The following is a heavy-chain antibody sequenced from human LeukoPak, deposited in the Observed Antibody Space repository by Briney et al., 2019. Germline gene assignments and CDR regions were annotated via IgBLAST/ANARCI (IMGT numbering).Heavy chain of an antibody. J-gene: IGHJ4*02. Sequence: GGSLRLSCAASGFTFDSYWMSWVRQAPGKGLEWVAVISYDGSNKYYADSVKGRFTISRDNSKNTLYLQMNSLRAEDTAVYYCAKVHYYDSSGPPIDFDYWGQGTLVTVSS. CDR3: AKVHYYDSSGPPIDFDY. V-gene: IGHV3-30*18. D-gene: IGHD3-22*01. CDR2: ISYDGSNK. CDR1: GFTFDSYW.